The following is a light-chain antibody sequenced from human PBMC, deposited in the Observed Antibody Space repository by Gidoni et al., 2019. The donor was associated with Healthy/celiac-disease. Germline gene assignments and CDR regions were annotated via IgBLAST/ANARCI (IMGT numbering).Light chain of an antibody. CDR2: AAS. Sequence: DIQMTQSPSSLSASVGDRVTITCRASQSISSYLNWYQQKPGKAPKLLIYAASSLQSGVPSSFSGSGSGTDFTLTISSLQPEDFATYYGQQSYSTLEITFGPGTKVDIK. V-gene: IGKV1-39*01. J-gene: IGKJ3*01. CDR3: QQSYSTLEIT. CDR1: QSISSY.